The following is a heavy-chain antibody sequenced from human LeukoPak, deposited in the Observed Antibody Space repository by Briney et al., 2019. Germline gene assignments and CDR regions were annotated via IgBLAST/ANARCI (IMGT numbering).Heavy chain of an antibody. Sequence: ASVKVSCKASGYTFTGYYMHWVRQAPGQGLEWMGWINPNSGGTNYAQKFQGRVTMTRDTSISTAYMELSRLRSDDTAVYYCARDGSGSYYNDYLLDYWGQGTLVTVSS. CDR3: ARDGSGSYYNDYLLDY. J-gene: IGHJ4*02. CDR2: INPNSGGT. D-gene: IGHD3-10*01. V-gene: IGHV1-2*02. CDR1: GYTFTGYY.